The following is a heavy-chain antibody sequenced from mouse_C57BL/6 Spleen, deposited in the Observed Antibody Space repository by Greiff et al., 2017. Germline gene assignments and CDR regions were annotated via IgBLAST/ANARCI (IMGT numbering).Heavy chain of an antibody. D-gene: IGHD1-1*02. Sequence: EVQLQESGAELVRPGASVKLSCTASGFNIKDDYMHWVKQRPEQGLEWIGWIDPENGDTEYASKFKGEATITADTTSNTAYLQLSSLITEDTAVYYYSARGGGSSAWFAYWGQGTLVTVSA. J-gene: IGHJ3*01. CDR1: GFNIKDDY. V-gene: IGHV14-4*01. CDR2: IDPENGDT. CDR3: SARGGGSSAWFAY.